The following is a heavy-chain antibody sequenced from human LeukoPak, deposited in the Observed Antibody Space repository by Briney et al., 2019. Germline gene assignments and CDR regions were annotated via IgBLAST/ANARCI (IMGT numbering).Heavy chain of an antibody. D-gene: IGHD3-3*01. CDR3: ARDRAWNYFDY. V-gene: IGHV3-30*03. J-gene: IGHJ4*02. Sequence: GGSLRLSCAPSGFTFSRHGMHWVRQAPGKGLEWAAIISNDGSRKYYAHSVEGRFTISRDNSKNTLYLQMDSLRAEDTAVYYCARDRAWNYFDYWGQGTLVTVSS. CDR1: GFTFSRHG. CDR2: ISNDGSRK.